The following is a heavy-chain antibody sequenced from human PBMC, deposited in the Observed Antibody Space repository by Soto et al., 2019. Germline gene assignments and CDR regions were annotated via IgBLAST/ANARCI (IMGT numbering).Heavy chain of an antibody. CDR1: GYSFTNYW. V-gene: IGHV5-51*01. J-gene: IGHJ4*02. Sequence: PGESLKISCKGSGYSFTNYWIGWVRQMPGKGLEWMGIIYPGDSDTRYSPSFQGQVIISVDQSISTAYLQWSSLQASDTAMYYCARQDYNYAYFDFWGQGTRVTVAS. CDR3: ARQDYNYAYFDF. CDR2: IYPGDSDT. D-gene: IGHD5-18*01.